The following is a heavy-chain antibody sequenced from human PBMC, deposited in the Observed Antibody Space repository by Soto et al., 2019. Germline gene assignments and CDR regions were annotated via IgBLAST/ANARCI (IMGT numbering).Heavy chain of an antibody. J-gene: IGHJ3*01. CDR3: ATQGGLGKDAFGF. Sequence: SVKVSCKASEYTFIGYYVHWVRQAPVQGLEWMGWINPNGGGTSYAQKFQGRVTMTRETSISTAYMELSRLRSDDTAVYHCATQGGLGKDAFGFWGRGTMVTVSS. CDR1: EYTFIGYY. CDR2: INPNGGGT. V-gene: IGHV1-2*02. D-gene: IGHD3-16*01.